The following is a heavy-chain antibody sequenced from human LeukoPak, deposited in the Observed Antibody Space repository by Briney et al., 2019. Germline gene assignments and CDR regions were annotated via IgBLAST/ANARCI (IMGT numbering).Heavy chain of an antibody. Sequence: GGSLRLSCAVSGFTFSSYWMHWVRQAPGKGLVWVSHIKTDGSTTAYADSVKGRFTISRDNAKNSLYLQMNSLRAEDTAVYYCAIIPRAAAGPSARSPFHYWGQGTLVTVSS. J-gene: IGHJ4*02. CDR2: IKTDGSTT. CDR1: GFTFSSYW. V-gene: IGHV3-74*01. D-gene: IGHD6-13*01. CDR3: AIIPRAAAGPSARSPFHY.